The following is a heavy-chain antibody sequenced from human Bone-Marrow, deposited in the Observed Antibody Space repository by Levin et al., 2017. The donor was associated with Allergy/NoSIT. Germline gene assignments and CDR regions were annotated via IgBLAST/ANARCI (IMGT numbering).Heavy chain of an antibody. CDR3: AREKVTMMVEIIESSFDF. CDR1: AFTFSKYW. D-gene: IGHD3-22*01. CDR2: ISSDGSKE. Sequence: PGGSLRLSCAASAFTFSKYWMHWVRQAPGKGLEWVAVISSDGSKEHYADSVKGRFTISRDNSKNTLYLQMNSLRREDTAMYYCAREKVTMMVEIIESSFDFWGQGTLVTVSS. V-gene: IGHV3-30-3*01. J-gene: IGHJ4*02.